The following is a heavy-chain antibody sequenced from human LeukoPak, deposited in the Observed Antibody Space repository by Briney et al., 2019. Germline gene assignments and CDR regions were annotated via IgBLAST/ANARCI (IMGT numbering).Heavy chain of an antibody. V-gene: IGHV4-38-2*01. CDR1: GYSISTGYF. J-gene: IGHJ4*02. D-gene: IGHD3-16*01. CDR2: IFHSGSA. Sequence: PSETLSLTCAVSGYSISTGYFWGWIRQSPRQGVEWSGSIFHSGSASYNPSFKSRVTLSVDTSKNKFSLKLTAVTSTDTAIYCCTSPRGTYIDYWGQGTLVTVSS. CDR3: TSPRGTYIDY.